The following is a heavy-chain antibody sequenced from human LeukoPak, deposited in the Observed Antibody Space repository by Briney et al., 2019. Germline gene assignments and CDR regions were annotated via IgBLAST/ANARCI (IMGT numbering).Heavy chain of an antibody. J-gene: IGHJ4*02. CDR2: IYSSGGT. CDR1: GGSISSYY. V-gene: IGHV4-4*07. Sequence: SETLSLTCTVSGGSISSYYWTWIRQPAPEELEWMGRIYSSGGTNYNPSLKSQVTMSVDMSKNQFSLKLSSVTAADTAVYYCASYSGSNVYYGYWGPGTLVTVSS. CDR3: ASYSGSNVYYGY. D-gene: IGHD1-26*01.